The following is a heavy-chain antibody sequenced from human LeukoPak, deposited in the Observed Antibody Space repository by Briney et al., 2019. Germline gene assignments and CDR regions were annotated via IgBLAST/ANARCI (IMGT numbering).Heavy chain of an antibody. CDR1: GFTFSNYG. CDR2: ISYDASGK. V-gene: IGHV3-30*18. Sequence: GGSLRLSCAASGFTFSNYGMHWVRQAPGKGLEWVAVISYDASGKYYADSVKGRFTISRDNSENTLYLQMNSLRAEDTAVYYCAKALRLGELSLYQNFYYYGMDVWGQGTMVTVSS. CDR3: AKALRLGELSLYQNFYYYGMDV. J-gene: IGHJ6*02. D-gene: IGHD3-16*02.